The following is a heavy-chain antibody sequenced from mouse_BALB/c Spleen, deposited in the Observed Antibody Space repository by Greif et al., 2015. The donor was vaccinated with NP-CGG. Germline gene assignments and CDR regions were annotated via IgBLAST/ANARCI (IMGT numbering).Heavy chain of an antibody. CDR2: INPSNGGT. Sequence: VQLQESGAELVKPGASVKLSCKASGYTFTSYYMYWVKQRPGQGLEWIGEINPSNGGTNFNEKFKSKATLTVDKSSSTAYMQHSSLTSEDSAVYYCTRYGNFFDYWGQGTTLTVSS. D-gene: IGHD2-1*01. CDR3: TRYGNFFDY. J-gene: IGHJ2*01. CDR1: GYTFTSYY. V-gene: IGHV1S81*02.